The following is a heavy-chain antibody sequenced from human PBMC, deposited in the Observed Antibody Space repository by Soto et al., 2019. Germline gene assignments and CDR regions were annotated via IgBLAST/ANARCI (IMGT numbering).Heavy chain of an antibody. CDR2: ISYDGSNK. V-gene: IGHV3-30*18. D-gene: IGHD2-15*01. CDR1: GFTFSSHG. Sequence: QVQLVESGGGVVQPGRSLRLSCAASGFTFSSHGMHWVRQAPGTGLEWVAVISYDGSNKYYADSVKGRFTISRDNSKNTLYLQMNSLRAEDTAVYYCAKETYSGPLDYWGQGTLVTVSS. J-gene: IGHJ4*02. CDR3: AKETYSGPLDY.